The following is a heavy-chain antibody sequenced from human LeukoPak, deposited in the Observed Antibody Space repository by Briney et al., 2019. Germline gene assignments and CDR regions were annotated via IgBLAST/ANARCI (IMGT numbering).Heavy chain of an antibody. J-gene: IGHJ6*02. CDR1: GFTFSSYG. CDR2: ISYDGSNK. D-gene: IGHD6-13*01. CDR3: AKRLAAAGTRYYYYGMDV. V-gene: IGHV3-30*18. Sequence: GRPLRLSCAASGFTFSSYGMHWLRQAPGKGLEWVAVISYDGSNKYYADSVKGRFTISRDNSQNTLYLKMNSLRAEDTAVYYCAKRLAAAGTRYYYYGMDVWGQGTTVTVSS.